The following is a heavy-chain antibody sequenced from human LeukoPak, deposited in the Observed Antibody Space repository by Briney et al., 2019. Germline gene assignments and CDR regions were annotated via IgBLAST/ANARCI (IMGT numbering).Heavy chain of an antibody. CDR3: ARRYCSGGSCYDY. Sequence: SETLSLTCTVSGGSISSGGYYWSWIRQHPGKGLEWIGYIYYSGSTYYNPSLKSRVTISVDTSKNRFSLKLSSVTAADTAVYYCARRYCSGGSCYDYWGQGTLVTVSS. CDR1: GGSISSGGYY. D-gene: IGHD2-15*01. CDR2: IYYSGST. V-gene: IGHV4-31*03. J-gene: IGHJ4*02.